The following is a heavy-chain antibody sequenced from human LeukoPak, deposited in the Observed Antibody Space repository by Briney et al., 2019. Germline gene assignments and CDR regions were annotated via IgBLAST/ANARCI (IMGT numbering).Heavy chain of an antibody. J-gene: IGHJ6*02. CDR3: AREDGGYDQLFYFYGMDV. Sequence: SQTLSLTCAVSGDSVSSNSAAWNWIRQSPSRGLEWLGRTYFRSKWYNDYAISVKSRITIKPDTSKNQFSLQLNSVTPEDTAVYYCAREDGGYDQLFYFYGMDVWGQGTTVTVSS. CDR2: TYFRSKWYN. CDR1: GDSVSSNSAA. V-gene: IGHV6-1*01. D-gene: IGHD5-12*01.